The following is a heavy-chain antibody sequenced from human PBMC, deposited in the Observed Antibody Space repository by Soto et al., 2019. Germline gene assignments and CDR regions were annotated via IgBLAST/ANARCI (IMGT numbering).Heavy chain of an antibody. V-gene: IGHV4-4*02. D-gene: IGHD6-13*01. J-gene: IGHJ4*02. CDR3: ARGWGIAAAGSDY. CDR2: IYHSGST. CDR1: GGSITSSNW. Sequence: QVQLQESGPALVEPSGTLSLTCTVSGGSITSSNWWSWVRQPPGKGLEWIGEIYHSGSTNYNPSHKSRVTISLDKSKKQFSLKLNSVTAADTAVYYCARGWGIAAAGSDYWGQGTLVTVSS.